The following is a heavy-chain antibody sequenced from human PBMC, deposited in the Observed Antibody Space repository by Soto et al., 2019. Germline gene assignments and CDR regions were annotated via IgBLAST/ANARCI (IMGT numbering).Heavy chain of an antibody. CDR2: IYPGDSDT. V-gene: IGHV5-51*01. J-gene: IGHJ6*02. Sequence: RGESLKISCKGPGYSFTSYWIGWVRQMPGKGLEWMGIIYPGDSDTRYSPSFQGQVTISADKSISTAYLQWSSLKASDTAMYYCARLSSSKNYYYYGMDVWGQGTTVTVSS. D-gene: IGHD6-6*01. CDR1: GYSFTSYW. CDR3: ARLSSSKNYYYYGMDV.